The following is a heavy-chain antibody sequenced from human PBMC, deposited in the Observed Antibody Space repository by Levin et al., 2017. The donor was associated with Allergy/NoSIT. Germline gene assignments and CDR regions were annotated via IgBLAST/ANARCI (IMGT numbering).Heavy chain of an antibody. CDR3: ARDLATVTTSDPPPDPYHYYGMDV. V-gene: IGHV1-18*01. J-gene: IGHJ6*02. CDR2: ISAYNGNT. Sequence: ASVKVSCKASGYTFTSYGISWVRQAPGQGLEWMGWISAYNGNTNYAQKLQGRVTMTTDTSTSTAYMELRSLRSDDTAVYYCARDLATVTTSDPPPDPYHYYGMDVWGQGTTVTVSS. CDR1: GYTFTSYG. D-gene: IGHD4-17*01.